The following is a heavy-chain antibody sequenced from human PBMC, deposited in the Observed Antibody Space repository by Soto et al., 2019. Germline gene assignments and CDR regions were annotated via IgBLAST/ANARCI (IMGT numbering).Heavy chain of an antibody. CDR2: IIPIFGTA. CDR3: AITGASSGYSPFDY. J-gene: IGHJ4*02. D-gene: IGHD3-22*01. Sequence: GASVKVSCKASGGTFSSYAISWVRQAPGQGLEWMGGIIPIFGTANYAQKFQGRVTITADESTSTAYMELSSLRSEDTAVYYCAITGASSGYSPFDYWGQGTLVTVFS. V-gene: IGHV1-69*13. CDR1: GGTFSSYA.